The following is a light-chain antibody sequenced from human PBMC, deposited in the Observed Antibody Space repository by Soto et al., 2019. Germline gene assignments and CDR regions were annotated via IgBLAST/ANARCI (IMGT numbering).Light chain of an antibody. CDR1: SSNIGSNP. J-gene: IGLJ1*01. CDR3: AAWDDTLNGYV. Sequence: QSVLTQPPSTSGTPGQRVTISCSGSSSNIGSNPVNWYQHLPGTAPKLLIYSNNQRPSGVSDRFSGSKSGTSASLAISGLQFEDEVDYFCAAWDDTLNGYVFGRGTKLPS. CDR2: SNN. V-gene: IGLV1-44*01.